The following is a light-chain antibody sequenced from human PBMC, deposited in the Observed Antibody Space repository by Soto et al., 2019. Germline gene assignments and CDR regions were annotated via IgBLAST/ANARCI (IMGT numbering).Light chain of an antibody. J-gene: IGKJ5*01. CDR3: QQRSNWIT. CDR2: DAS. Sequence: VVLTQSPGTLSVSPWERATLSCRASQTVRDNLGWYQQKPGQPPRLLIYDASNRATGIPARFSGSGSGTDFTLTISSLEPEDFAVYYCQQRSNWITFGQGTRLEIK. V-gene: IGKV3-11*01. CDR1: QTVRDN.